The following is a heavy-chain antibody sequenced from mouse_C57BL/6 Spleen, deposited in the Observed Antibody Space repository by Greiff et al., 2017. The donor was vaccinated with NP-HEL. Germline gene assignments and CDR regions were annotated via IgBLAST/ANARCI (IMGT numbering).Heavy chain of an antibody. CDR1: GYTFTSYW. J-gene: IGHJ4*01. CDR2: IDPSDSET. Sequence: QVQLQQPGAELVRPGSSVKLSCKASGYTFTSYWMHWVKQRPIQGLEWIGNIDPSDSETHYNQKFKDKATLTVDKSSSTADMQLSSLTSEDSAVYYWARRGISTYVGYAMDYWGQGTSVTVSS. D-gene: IGHD5-1*01. V-gene: IGHV1-52*01. CDR3: ARRGISTYVGYAMDY.